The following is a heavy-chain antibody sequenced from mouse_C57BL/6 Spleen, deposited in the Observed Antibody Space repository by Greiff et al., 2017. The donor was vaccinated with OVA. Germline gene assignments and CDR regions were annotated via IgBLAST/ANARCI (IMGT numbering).Heavy chain of an antibody. CDR1: GYTFTSYW. V-gene: IGHV1-59*01. CDR2: IDPSDSYT. Sequence: QVQLQQPGAELVRPGTSVKLSCKASGYTFTSYWMHWVKQRPGQGLEWIGVIDPSDSYTNYNQKFKGKATLTVDTSSSTAYMQLSSLTSEDSAVYYCARAEIYYAMDYWGQGTSVTVSS. CDR3: ARAEIYYAMDY. J-gene: IGHJ4*01.